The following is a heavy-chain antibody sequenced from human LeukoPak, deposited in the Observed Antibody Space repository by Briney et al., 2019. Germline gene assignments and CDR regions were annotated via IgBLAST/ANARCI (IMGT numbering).Heavy chain of an antibody. D-gene: IGHD6-13*01. Sequence: GGSLRLSCAASGFTFSGYWMHWVRQAPGKGLVWVSTVNNDESRTDYADSVKGRFTISRDNAKNTLYLQMNSLRAEDTAVYYCARDGTYSSSWYDDYYYYGMDVWGQGTTVTVSS. CDR3: ARDGTYSSSWYDDYYYYGMDV. CDR1: GFTFSGYW. J-gene: IGHJ6*02. V-gene: IGHV3-74*01. CDR2: VNNDESRT.